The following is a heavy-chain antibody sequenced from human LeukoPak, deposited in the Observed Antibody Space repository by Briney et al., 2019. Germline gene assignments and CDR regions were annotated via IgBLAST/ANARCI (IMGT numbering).Heavy chain of an antibody. J-gene: IGHJ4*02. CDR3: ARDYYGSGSYYNLRD. CDR1: GFTFSSYS. Sequence: PGRSLRLSCAASGFTFSSYSMNWVRQAPGKGLEWVSSISSSSSYIYYADSVKGRFTISRDNAKNSLYLQMNSLRAEDTAVYYCARDYYGSGSYYNLRDWGQGTLVTVSS. CDR2: ISSSSSYI. D-gene: IGHD3-10*01. V-gene: IGHV3-21*01.